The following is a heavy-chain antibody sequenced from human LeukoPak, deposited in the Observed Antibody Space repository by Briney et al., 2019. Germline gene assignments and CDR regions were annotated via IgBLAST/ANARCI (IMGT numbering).Heavy chain of an antibody. CDR2: IYIGGST. D-gene: IGHD2-2*01. V-gene: IGHV4-4*07. CDR3: ARGPRMVAMNGYAFDI. Sequence: SETLSLTCIVSGGSISSYYWNWLRQSAGKGLEWIGRIYIGGSTSYNPSLKSRVTMSVDTSKIQFSLNLTSVTAADTAMYYCARGPRMVAMNGYAFDIWGPGTTVIVSS. J-gene: IGHJ3*02. CDR1: GGSISSYY.